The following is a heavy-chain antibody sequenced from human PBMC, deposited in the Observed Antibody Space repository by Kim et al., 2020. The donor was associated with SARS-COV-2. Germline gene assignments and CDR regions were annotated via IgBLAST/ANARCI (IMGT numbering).Heavy chain of an antibody. Sequence: SETLSLTCAVYGGSFSGYYWSWIRQPPGKGLEWIGEINHSGSTNYNPSLKSRVTISVDTSKNQFSLKLSSVTAADTAVYYCARLITGTTLGRGWFDPWGQGTLVTVSS. CDR1: GGSFSGYY. D-gene: IGHD1-7*01. J-gene: IGHJ5*02. V-gene: IGHV4-34*01. CDR3: ARLITGTTLGRGWFDP. CDR2: INHSGST.